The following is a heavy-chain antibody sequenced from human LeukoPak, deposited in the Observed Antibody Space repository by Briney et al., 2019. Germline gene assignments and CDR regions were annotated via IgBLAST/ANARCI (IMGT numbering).Heavy chain of an antibody. J-gene: IGHJ4*02. V-gene: IGHV3-7*01. CDR1: GFTFSSYW. CDR2: IKQDGSEK. CDR3: ARFRPGQWLVRTYYFDY. Sequence: GGSLRLSCAASGFTFSSYWMSWVRQAPGKGLEWAANIKQDGSEKYYVDSVKGRFTISRDNAKNSLYLQMNSLRAEDTAVYYCARFRPGQWLVRTYYFDYWGQGTLVTVSS. D-gene: IGHD6-19*01.